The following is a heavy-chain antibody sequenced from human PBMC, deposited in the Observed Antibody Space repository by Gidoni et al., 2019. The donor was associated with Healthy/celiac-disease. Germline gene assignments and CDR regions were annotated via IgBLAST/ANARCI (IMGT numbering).Heavy chain of an antibody. V-gene: IGHV3-21*01. CDR3: ASLPEPFEQWLVPTDFDY. CDR2: ISSSSSYI. D-gene: IGHD6-19*01. Sequence: EVQLVESGGGLVKPGGSLRLSCAASGFTFSSYSMNWVRQAPGKGLEWVSSISSSSSYIYYADSVKGRFTISRDNAKNSLYLQMNSLRAEDTAVYYCASLPEPFEQWLVPTDFDYWGQGTLVTVSS. CDR1: GFTFSSYS. J-gene: IGHJ4*02.